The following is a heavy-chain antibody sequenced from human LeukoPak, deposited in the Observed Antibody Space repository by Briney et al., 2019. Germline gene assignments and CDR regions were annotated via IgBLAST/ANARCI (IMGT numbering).Heavy chain of an antibody. CDR3: ARELYCSGGSCYPYFDY. CDR1: GGSISSGGYY. J-gene: IGHJ4*02. CDR2: IYYSGST. V-gene: IGHV4-31*03. D-gene: IGHD2-15*01. Sequence: SQTLSLTCTVSGGSISSGGYYWSWIRQHPGKGLEWIVYIYYSGSTYYNPSLKSRVTISVDTSKNQFSLKLSSVTAADTAVYYCARELYCSGGSCYPYFDYWGQGTLVTVSS.